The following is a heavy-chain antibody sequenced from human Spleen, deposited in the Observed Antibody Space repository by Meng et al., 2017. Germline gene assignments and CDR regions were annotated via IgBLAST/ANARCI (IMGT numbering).Heavy chain of an antibody. D-gene: IGHD3-22*01. V-gene: IGHV4-34*01. CDR2: INHSGST. CDR3: ARGLKVGYDSSGYYFWFDP. Sequence: GSLRLSCTVSGGSISSYYWTWIRQPPGKGLEWIGEINHSGSTNYNPSLKSRVTISVDTSKNQFSLKLSSVTAADTAVYYCARGLKVGYDSSGYYFWFDPWGQGTLVTVSS. CDR1: GGSISSYY. J-gene: IGHJ5*02.